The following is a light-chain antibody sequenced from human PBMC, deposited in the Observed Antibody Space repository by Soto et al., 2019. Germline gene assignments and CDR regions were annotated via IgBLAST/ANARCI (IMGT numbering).Light chain of an antibody. CDR2: EGS. CDR3: QQYDTYSRT. Sequence: DIQMTQSPSALSASVGDRVTITCRASQSVSNWLAWYRQKPGEAPKLLIYEGSTLERWGPSRFSGSGSGTEFTLTISSLQPDDFATFYCQQYDTYSRTFGQGTKVEVK. J-gene: IGKJ1*01. V-gene: IGKV1-5*03. CDR1: QSVSNW.